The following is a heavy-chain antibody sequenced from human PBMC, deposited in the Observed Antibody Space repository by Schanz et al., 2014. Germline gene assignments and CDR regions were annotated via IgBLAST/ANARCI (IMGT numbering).Heavy chain of an antibody. CDR1: GDSISTSYY. J-gene: IGHJ4*02. Sequence: QVQLQESGPGLVKPSETLSLTCTVSGDSISTSYYWGWIRQPPGKGLEWIGSVYYSGGSYYNPSQNTRDTMPVDPSKTRFPRSLISVTAADTAVYYCARPNSASYRIYYFDYWGQGTLVTVSS. CDR2: VYYSGGS. D-gene: IGHD1-26*01. CDR3: ARPNSASYRIYYFDY. V-gene: IGHV4-39*01.